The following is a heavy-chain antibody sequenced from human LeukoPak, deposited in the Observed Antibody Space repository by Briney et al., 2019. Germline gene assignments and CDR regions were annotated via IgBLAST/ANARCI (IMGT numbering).Heavy chain of an antibody. D-gene: IGHD2/OR15-2a*01. CDR2: INQDESEK. CDR1: GFTFSTYW. J-gene: IGHJ6*04. CDR3: ARVRVSSYYGMDI. Sequence: PGGSLRLSCAASGFTFSTYWMSWVRQAPGKGLEWVANINQDESEKYYVDSGKGRFTISRDNAKNSLYLQMNSLRAEDTAVYYCARVRVSSYYGMDIWGKGATVTVSS. V-gene: IGHV3-7*05.